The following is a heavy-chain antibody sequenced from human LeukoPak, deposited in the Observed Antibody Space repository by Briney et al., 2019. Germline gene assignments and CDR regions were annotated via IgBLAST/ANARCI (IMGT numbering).Heavy chain of an antibody. CDR2: ISPTSSTI. D-gene: IGHD4-17*01. CDR1: GFIFSSYW. Sequence: QAGGSLRLSCAASGFIFSSYWMSWVRQAPGKGPECVSYISPTSSTIFYADSVKGRFTISRDNAKNSLYLQMNSLRAEDTAVYYCARDIRYGDYAGWFDPWGQGTLVTVSS. CDR3: ARDIRYGDYAGWFDP. J-gene: IGHJ5*02. V-gene: IGHV3-48*04.